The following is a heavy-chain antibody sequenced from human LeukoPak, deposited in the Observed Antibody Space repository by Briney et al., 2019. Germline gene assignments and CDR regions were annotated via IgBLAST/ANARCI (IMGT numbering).Heavy chain of an antibody. CDR2: INPNTGGT. Sequence: ASVKVSCKASGYTFTGYYMHWVRQAPGQGLEWMGWINPNTGGTNSAQKFQGRVTMTRGTSISTAYMELSRLRSDDTAVYYCARDQRYIAVAGYDAFDIWGQGTMVTVSS. CDR3: ARDQRYIAVAGYDAFDI. CDR1: GYTFTGYY. V-gene: IGHV1-2*02. J-gene: IGHJ3*02. D-gene: IGHD6-19*01.